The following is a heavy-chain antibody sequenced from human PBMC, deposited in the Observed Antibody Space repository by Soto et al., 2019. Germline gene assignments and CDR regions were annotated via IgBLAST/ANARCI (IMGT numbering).Heavy chain of an antibody. CDR2: IIPIFGTA. V-gene: IGHV1-69*13. Sequence: SVKVSCKASGGTFSSYAISWVRQAPGQGLEWMGGIIPIFGTANYAQKFQGRVTITADESTSTAYMELSSLRSDDTAVYYCARDNDYYDSSGYYPAPWFDPWGQGTLVTVSS. J-gene: IGHJ5*02. CDR3: ARDNDYYDSSGYYPAPWFDP. CDR1: GGTFSSYA. D-gene: IGHD3-22*01.